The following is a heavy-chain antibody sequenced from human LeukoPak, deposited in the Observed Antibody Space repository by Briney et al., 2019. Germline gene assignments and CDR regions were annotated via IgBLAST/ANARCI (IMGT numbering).Heavy chain of an antibody. CDR1: GYTFTAYY. D-gene: IGHD7-27*01. V-gene: IGHV1-2*02. CDR3: AIQPWGSGNNWYFDL. CDR2: ISPNSGGT. J-gene: IGHJ2*01. Sequence: ASVNVSCKASGYTFTAYYIHWVRQAPGQGLEWMGWISPNSGGTDYAQKFQGRVTMTRDTSISTAYMELSSLRSDDTAVYYCAIQPWGSGNNWYFDLWGRGTLVTVSS.